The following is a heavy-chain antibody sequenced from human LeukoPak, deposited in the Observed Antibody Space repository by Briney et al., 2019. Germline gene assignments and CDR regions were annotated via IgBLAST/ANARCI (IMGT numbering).Heavy chain of an antibody. Sequence: GGSLRLSCAASGFTFSSSAMSWVRQAPGKGLEWVSHITASGTAMFYADSVKGRFTVSRDNSKNTLFLQMNSLRAEDTAVYYCAKDGGLWVSAHWGDSWGRGTLVTVSS. CDR1: GFTFSSSA. J-gene: IGHJ4*02. V-gene: IGHV3-23*01. CDR3: AKDGGLWVSAHWGDS. CDR2: ITASGTAM. D-gene: IGHD7-27*01.